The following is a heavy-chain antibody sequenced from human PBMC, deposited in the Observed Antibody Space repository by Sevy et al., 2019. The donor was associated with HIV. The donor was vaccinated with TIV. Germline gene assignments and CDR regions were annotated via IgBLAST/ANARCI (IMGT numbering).Heavy chain of an antibody. V-gene: IGHV3-23*01. CDR1: GFTFSNYA. Sequence: GGSLRLSCAASGFTFSNYAMNWVRQAPGKGLEWVSTINSGGGSTYYADSVKGRFTISRDNSQNTLDLQMNSLRAEDTAVYYCAKDVVGGYYDSSGYSDHWGQGTLVTVSS. CDR3: AKDVVGGYYDSSGYSDH. CDR2: INSGGGST. J-gene: IGHJ4*02. D-gene: IGHD3-22*01.